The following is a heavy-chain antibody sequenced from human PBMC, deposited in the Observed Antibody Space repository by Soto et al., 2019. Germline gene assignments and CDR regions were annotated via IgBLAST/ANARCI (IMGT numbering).Heavy chain of an antibody. CDR2: INPNSGGT. Sequence: ASVKVSCKASGYTFTGYYMHWVRQAPGQGLEWMGWINPNSGGTNYAQKFQGRVTMTRDTSTSTVYMELSSLRSEDTAVYYCAKDRAPYGDYVRWFDPWGQGTLVTVSS. D-gene: IGHD4-17*01. V-gene: IGHV1-2*02. J-gene: IGHJ5*02. CDR1: GYTFTGYY. CDR3: AKDRAPYGDYVRWFDP.